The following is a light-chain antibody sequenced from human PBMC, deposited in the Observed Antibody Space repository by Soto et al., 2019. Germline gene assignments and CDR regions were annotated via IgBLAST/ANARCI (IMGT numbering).Light chain of an antibody. CDR3: IQLLHPPLT. Sequence: DVVMTQSPLSLPVTPGEPASISCRSSQSLLHSNGYNYLAWFLQKAGQSPQLLIYLASSRASGVPDRFSGSGSGTDFTLEISSVEAEDVGVYYCIQLLHPPLTFGGGTKVDIK. J-gene: IGKJ4*01. V-gene: IGKV2-28*01. CDR1: QSLLHSNGYNY. CDR2: LAS.